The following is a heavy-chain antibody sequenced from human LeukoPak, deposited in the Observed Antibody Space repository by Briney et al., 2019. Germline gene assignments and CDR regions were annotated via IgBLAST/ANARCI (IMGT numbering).Heavy chain of an antibody. D-gene: IGHD2-2*01. V-gene: IGHV1-69*13. CDR1: GGTFSSYA. CDR2: IIPIFGTA. CDR3: ARVVRYCSSTSCYEDYYYYGMDV. J-gene: IGHJ6*02. Sequence: VASVRVSCKASGGTFSSYAISWVRQAPGQGLEWMGGIIPIFGTANYAQKFQGRVTITADESTSTAHMELSSLRSEDTAVYYCARVVRYCSSTSCYEDYYYYGMDVWGQGTTVTVSS.